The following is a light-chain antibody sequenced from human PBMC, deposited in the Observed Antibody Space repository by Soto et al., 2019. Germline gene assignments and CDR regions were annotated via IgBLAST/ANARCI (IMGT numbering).Light chain of an antibody. CDR3: QQYNSYPLT. J-gene: IGKJ4*01. CDR1: QDSRSY. CDR2: GAS. Sequence: DIQLTQSPSFLSASVGDRVTITCRASQDSRSYLAWYQQKPGNAPKLLIYGASALQSGVPSRFSGSGSGTEITLAISSLQPEDFAAYYCQQYNSYPLTFGGGTKVEFK. V-gene: IGKV1-9*01.